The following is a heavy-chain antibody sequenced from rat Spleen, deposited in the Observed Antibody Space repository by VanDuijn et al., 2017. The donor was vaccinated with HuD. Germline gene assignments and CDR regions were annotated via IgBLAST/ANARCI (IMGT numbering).Heavy chain of an antibody. CDR2: MWSDGDT. CDR3: AREEGYTTDYYYGGVMDA. CDR1: GFSLTSYH. Sequence: QVQLKESGPGLVQPSQTLSLTCTVSGFSLTSYHVHWVRQPPGKGLEWMGVMWSDGDTTYNSALKSRLSISRDTSKSQVFLKMSSLQTEDTATYYWAREEGYTTDYYYGGVMDAWGQGASVTVSS. V-gene: IGHV2-32*01. J-gene: IGHJ4*01. D-gene: IGHD1-6*01.